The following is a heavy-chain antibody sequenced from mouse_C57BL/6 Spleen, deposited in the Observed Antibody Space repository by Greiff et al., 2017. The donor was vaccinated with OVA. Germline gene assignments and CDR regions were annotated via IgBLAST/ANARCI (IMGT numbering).Heavy chain of an antibody. CDR2: IDPSDSDT. D-gene: IGHD2-1*01. CDR1: GYTFTSYW. Sequence: VQLQQPGAELVRPGSSVKLSCKASGYTFTSYWMHWVKQRPIQGLEWIGNIDPSDSDTHYNQKFKDKATLTVDKSSSTAYMQLSSLTSEDSAVYYCARVRYVNYAWFAYWGQGTLVTVSA. CDR3: ARVRYVNYAWFAY. V-gene: IGHV1-52*01. J-gene: IGHJ3*01.